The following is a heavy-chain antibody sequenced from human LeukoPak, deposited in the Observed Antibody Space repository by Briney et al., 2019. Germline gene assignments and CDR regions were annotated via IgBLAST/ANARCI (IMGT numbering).Heavy chain of an antibody. Sequence: GASVKVSCKASGYTFTSYYMHWVRQAPGQGREWMGIINPSGDSTRYAQKFQGRVTMTRDMSTSTVYMELSSLRSDDTAVYYCARDSSSWSPYYWGQGNLVTVSS. CDR3: ARDSSSWSPYY. CDR1: GYTFTSYY. D-gene: IGHD6-13*01. CDR2: INPSGDST. J-gene: IGHJ4*02. V-gene: IGHV1-46*01.